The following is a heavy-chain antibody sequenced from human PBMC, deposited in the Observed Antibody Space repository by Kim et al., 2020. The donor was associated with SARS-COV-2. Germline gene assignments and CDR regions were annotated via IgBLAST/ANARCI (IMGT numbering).Heavy chain of an antibody. CDR1: GGSFSGYY. J-gene: IGHJ4*02. CDR2: INHSGST. D-gene: IGHD3-22*01. Sequence: SETLSLTCAVYGGSFSGYYWSWIRQPPGKGLEWIGEINHSGSTNNNLSLKSRVTISVDTSKNQFSLKLSSVTAADTAVYYCARLNYYDSSGYGHPSDYWGQRTLVTVSS. V-gene: IGHV4-34*01. CDR3: ARLNYYDSSGYGHPSDY.